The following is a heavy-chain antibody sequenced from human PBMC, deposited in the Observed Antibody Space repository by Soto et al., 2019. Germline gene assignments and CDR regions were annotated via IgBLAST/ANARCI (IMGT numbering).Heavy chain of an antibody. CDR3: AAGDRGWYPNLFDF. CDR1: GDTFNSFT. Sequence: QLVQSGADVKRPGSSVTVSCQASGDTFNSFTFSWVRQAPGQGLEWMGEIIPIYGSSQYAPSFRDRATITADNSTNTVFMDLTNLRSDDTAVYYGAAGDRGWYPNLFDFWGQGVLVTVS. CDR2: IIPIYGSS. D-gene: IGHD6-19*01. J-gene: IGHJ4*02. V-gene: IGHV1-69*14.